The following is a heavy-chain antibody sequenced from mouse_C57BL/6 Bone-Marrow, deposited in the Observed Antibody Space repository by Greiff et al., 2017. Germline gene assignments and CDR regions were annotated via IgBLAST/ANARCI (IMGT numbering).Heavy chain of an antibody. J-gene: IGHJ2*01. CDR1: GFNIKDDY. CDR3: TTPPYLGVDY. V-gene: IGHV14-4*01. Sequence: VQLQQSGAELVRPGASVKLSCTASGFNIKDDYMHWVKQRPEQGLEWIGWIDPENGDTEYASKFQGKATITADTSSNTAYLQLSSLTSEDTAVYYCTTPPYLGVDYWGQGTTLTVSS. CDR2: IDPENGDT. D-gene: IGHD4-1*01.